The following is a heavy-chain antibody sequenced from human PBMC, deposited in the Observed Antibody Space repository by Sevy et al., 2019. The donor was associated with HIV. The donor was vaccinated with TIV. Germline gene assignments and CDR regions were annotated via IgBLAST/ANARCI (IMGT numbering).Heavy chain of an antibody. CDR3: AKDLYYYDSSSRGAFDI. D-gene: IGHD3-22*01. CDR1: GFTFSSYG. J-gene: IGHJ3*02. CDR2: ISYDGSNK. Sequence: GGSLRLSCAASGFTFSSYGMHWDRQAPGKGLEWVAVISYDGSNKYYADSVKGRFTISRDNSKNTLYLQMNSLRAEDTAVYYCAKDLYYYDSSSRGAFDIWGQGTMVTVSS. V-gene: IGHV3-30*18.